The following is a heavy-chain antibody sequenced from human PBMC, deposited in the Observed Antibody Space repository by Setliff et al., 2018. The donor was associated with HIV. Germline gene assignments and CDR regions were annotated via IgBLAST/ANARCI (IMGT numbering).Heavy chain of an antibody. CDR2: ISYDGSNI. V-gene: IGHV3-30*01. CDR1: GFTYSNYA. CDR3: ARVFSSSWYGIDY. Sequence: RLSCAASGFTYSNYAMHWVRQAPGKGLEWMALISYDGSNIHYADSVKGRFTISRDDSKNTLYLQMNSLRTEDTALYYCARVFSSSWYGIDYWGQGTLVTVS. D-gene: IGHD6-13*01. J-gene: IGHJ4*02.